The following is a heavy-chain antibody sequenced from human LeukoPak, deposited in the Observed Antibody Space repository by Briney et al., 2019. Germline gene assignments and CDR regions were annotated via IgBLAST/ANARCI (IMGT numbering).Heavy chain of an antibody. Sequence: GGSLRLSCAASGFTFSSYSKNWVRQAPGKGLEWVSYISSSSSTIYYADSVKGRFTISRDNAKNSLYLQMNSLRAEDTAVYYCARDLGAFDIWGQGTMVTVSS. V-gene: IGHV3-48*01. J-gene: IGHJ3*02. CDR3: ARDLGAFDI. CDR1: GFTFSSYS. CDR2: ISSSSSTI.